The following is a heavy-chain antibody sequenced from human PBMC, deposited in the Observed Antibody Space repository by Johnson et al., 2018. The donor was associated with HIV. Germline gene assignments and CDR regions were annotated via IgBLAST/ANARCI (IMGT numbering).Heavy chain of an antibody. V-gene: IGHV3-11*04. CDR3: AREAATTFWGWDAFDI. CDR2: ISSSGSSI. CDR1: GFTFSDYF. D-gene: IGHD3-10*02. Sequence: QVQLVESGGGLVQPGRSLRLSCAASGFTFSDYFMSWIRQAPGKGLECLAYISSSGSSIYYTDSVKGRFTISRDNSKNTLYLQMNSLRAEDTAVYYCAREAATTFWGWDAFDIWGQGTMVTISS. J-gene: IGHJ3*02.